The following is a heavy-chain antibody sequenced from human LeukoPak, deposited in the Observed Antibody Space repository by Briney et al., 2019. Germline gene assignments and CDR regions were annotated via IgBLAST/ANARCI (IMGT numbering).Heavy chain of an antibody. D-gene: IGHD6-13*01. CDR1: GGSINSDY. Sequence: SETLSLTCSVSGGSINSDYWNWIRQPPGKGLEWIGYIYHSGSTNYNPSLKSRVTISVDTSKNQFSLKLSSVTAADTAVYYCARGSSWYHYWYFDLWGRGTLVTVSS. CDR2: IYHSGST. CDR3: ARGSSWYHYWYFDL. J-gene: IGHJ2*01. V-gene: IGHV4-59*01.